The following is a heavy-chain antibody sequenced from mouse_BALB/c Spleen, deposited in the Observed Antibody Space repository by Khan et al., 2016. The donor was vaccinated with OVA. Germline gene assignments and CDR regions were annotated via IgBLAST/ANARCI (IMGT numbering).Heavy chain of an antibody. CDR2: INPYNGAT. CDR3: RRGGKARYAWFPY. J-gene: IGHJ3*01. Sequence: EVQLQQSGPELVRPGASVKISCKASGYSFTGYYMHWVKQSHVQSLEWIGRINPYNGATNYNQKFKAKATLTVDKSSSTAYMELHSLTSEDSAVYYCRRGGKARYAWFPYWGQGTLVTVS. V-gene: IGHV1-26*01. D-gene: IGHD2-14*01. CDR1: GYSFTGYY.